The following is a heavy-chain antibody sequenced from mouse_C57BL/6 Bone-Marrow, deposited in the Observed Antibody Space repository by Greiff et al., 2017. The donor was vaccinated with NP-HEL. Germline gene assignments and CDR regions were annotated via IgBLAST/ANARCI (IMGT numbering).Heavy chain of an antibody. CDR1: GYTFTSYG. CDR3: ERRHDGPY. V-gene: IGHV1-81*01. Sequence: QVQLKESGAELARPGASVKLSCKASGYTFTSYGISWVKQRTGQGLEWIGEIYPRSGNTYYNEKFKGKATLTADKSSSTAYMELRSLTSEDSAVYFCERRHDGPYWGQGTTLTVS. D-gene: IGHD2-3*01. J-gene: IGHJ2*01. CDR2: IYPRSGNT.